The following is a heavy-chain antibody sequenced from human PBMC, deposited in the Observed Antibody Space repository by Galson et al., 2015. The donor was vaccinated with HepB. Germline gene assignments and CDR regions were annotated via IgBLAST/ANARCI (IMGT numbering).Heavy chain of an antibody. Sequence: CAISGDSVSSNSAAWNWIRQSPSRGLEWLGRTYYRSKWYNDYAVSVKSRITINPDTSKNQFSLQLNSVTPADTAVYYCATQTPSGFDIWGQGTMVTVSS. CDR1: GDSVSSNSAA. D-gene: IGHD3-10*01. CDR3: ATQTPSGFDI. CDR2: TYYRSKWYN. J-gene: IGHJ3*02. V-gene: IGHV6-1*01.